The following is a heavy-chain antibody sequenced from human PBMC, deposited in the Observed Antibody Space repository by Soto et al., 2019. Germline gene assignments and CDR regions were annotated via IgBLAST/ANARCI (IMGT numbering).Heavy chain of an antibody. V-gene: IGHV5-51*01. CDR3: ARLAQQLVSYNGMDV. CDR1: GYSFTSYW. J-gene: IGHJ6*02. D-gene: IGHD6-6*01. CDR2: IFPGDSDT. Sequence: GESLKISCKGSGYSFTSYWIGWVRQMPGKGLEWMGIIFPGDSDTRYSPSFQGQVTISADKSISTAYLQWSILRASDTAMYYCARLAQQLVSYNGMDVWGQGATVTVSS.